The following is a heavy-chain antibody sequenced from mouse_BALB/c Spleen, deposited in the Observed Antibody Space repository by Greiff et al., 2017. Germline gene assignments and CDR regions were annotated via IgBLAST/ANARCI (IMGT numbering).Heavy chain of an antibody. V-gene: IGHV1-80*01. Sequence: QVQLQQSGAELVRPGSSVKISCKASGYAFSSYWMNWVKQRPGQGLEWIGQIYPGDGDTNYNGKFKGKATLTADKSSSTAYMQLSSLTSEDSAVYFGARDSSGLPFAYWGQGTLVTVSA. J-gene: IGHJ3*01. D-gene: IGHD3-2*01. CDR2: IYPGDGDT. CDR1: GYAFSSYW. CDR3: ARDSSGLPFAY.